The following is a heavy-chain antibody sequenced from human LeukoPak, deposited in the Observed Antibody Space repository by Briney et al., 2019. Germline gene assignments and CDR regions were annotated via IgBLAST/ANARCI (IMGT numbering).Heavy chain of an antibody. V-gene: IGHV1-3*01. CDR3: ARDPRPSPTYYFDY. CDR2: INAGNGNT. CDR1: GYTFTSYA. J-gene: IGHJ4*02. D-gene: IGHD2-2*01. Sequence: ASVKVSCKASGYTFTSYAVHWVRQAPGQRLEWMGWINAGNGNTKYSQKFQGRVTITRDTSASTAYMELSSLRSEDTAVYYCARDPRPSPTYYFDYWGQGTLVTVSS.